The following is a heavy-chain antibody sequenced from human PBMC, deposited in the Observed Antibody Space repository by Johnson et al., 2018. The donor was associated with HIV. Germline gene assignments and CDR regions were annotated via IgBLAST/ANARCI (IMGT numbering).Heavy chain of an antibody. CDR1: GFTFSSYA. CDR3: ARERVHDKSGLDAFDI. D-gene: IGHD3-22*01. J-gene: IGHJ3*02. CDR2: ISSNGGKT. V-gene: IGHV3-64*01. Sequence: VQLVESGGGLVQPGGSLRLSCAASGFTFSSYAMHWVRQAPGKGLEYVSAISSNGGKTYYANSVRGRFTISRENSKNTLYLQMGRLRAEDKGVYYCARERVHDKSGLDAFDIWGQGTMVTVSS.